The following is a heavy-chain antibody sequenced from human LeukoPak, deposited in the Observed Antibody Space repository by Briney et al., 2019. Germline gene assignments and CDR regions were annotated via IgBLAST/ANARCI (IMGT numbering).Heavy chain of an antibody. V-gene: IGHV1-69*13. CDR1: GYTFTSYG. CDR3: ARSSFYGDPDAFDI. D-gene: IGHD4-17*01. CDR2: IIPISGTT. J-gene: IGHJ3*02. Sequence: ASVKVSCKASGYTFTSYGISWVRQAPGQGLEWMGGIIPISGTTNYAQKFQGRVTITADESTSTAYMELSSLRSEDTAVYYCARSSFYGDPDAFDIWGQGTMVTVSS.